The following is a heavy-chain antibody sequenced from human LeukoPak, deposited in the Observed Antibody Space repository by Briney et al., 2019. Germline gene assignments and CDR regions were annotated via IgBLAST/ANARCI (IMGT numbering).Heavy chain of an antibody. CDR1: GFTFSNAW. V-gene: IGHV3-15*01. Sequence: GGSLRLSCAASGFTFSNAWMSWVRQAPGKGLEWVGRIKSKTDGGTTDYAAPVKGRFTISRDDSKNTLYLQMNSLKTEDTAVYYCTEYYDFWSGYYSREYYYYGMDVWGQGTTVTVSS. CDR3: TEYYDFWSGYYSREYYYYGMDV. CDR2: IKSKTDGGTT. D-gene: IGHD3-3*01. J-gene: IGHJ6*02.